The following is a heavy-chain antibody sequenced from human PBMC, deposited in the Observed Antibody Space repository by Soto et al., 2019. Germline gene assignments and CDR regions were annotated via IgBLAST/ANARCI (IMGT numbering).Heavy chain of an antibody. Sequence: QVQLVESGGGVFQPGRSRRLSFAASGFTLSSYGMPWVRQAPGKGLEGVAVIWYDGSNKYYADSVKGRFTISRDNSKNTLYLQMNSLRAEDMAVYYCARDYLVVPHRVIDYWGQGTLVTVSS. J-gene: IGHJ4*02. CDR3: ARDYLVVPHRVIDY. CDR2: IWYDGSNK. CDR1: GFTLSSYG. V-gene: IGHV3-33*01. D-gene: IGHD2-2*01.